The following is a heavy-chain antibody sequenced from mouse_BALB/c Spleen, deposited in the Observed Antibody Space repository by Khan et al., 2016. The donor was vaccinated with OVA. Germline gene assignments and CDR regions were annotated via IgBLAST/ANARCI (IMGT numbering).Heavy chain of an antibody. J-gene: IGHJ4*01. CDR3: ARGNYYGYAMDY. V-gene: IGHV3-2*02. Sequence: EVQLQESGPGLVKPSQSLSLTCTVTGYSITSNYAWTWIRQFPGNKLEWMGYISYSGSTNYNPSLKSRISITRDTSKNQFFLQLNSVTTEDTATYYCARGNYYGYAMDYWGQGTSITVSS. CDR2: ISYSGST. CDR1: GYSITSNYA. D-gene: IGHD1-1*01.